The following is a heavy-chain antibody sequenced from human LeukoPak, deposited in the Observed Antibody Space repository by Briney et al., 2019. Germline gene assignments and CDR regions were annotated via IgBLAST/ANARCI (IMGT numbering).Heavy chain of an antibody. CDR3: ARRTDSGYSSSSSAFDV. CDR2: IYTSGST. V-gene: IGHV4-4*07. D-gene: IGHD6-6*01. J-gene: IGHJ3*01. Sequence: SETLSLTCNVSGGSIGGYYWSWIRQPAGKGLEWIGRIYTSGSTKYNPSLKSRVTMYVDTSKSQFSLKLTSVTAADTAVYYCARRTDSGYSSSSSAFDVWGQGTMVTVSS. CDR1: GGSIGGYY.